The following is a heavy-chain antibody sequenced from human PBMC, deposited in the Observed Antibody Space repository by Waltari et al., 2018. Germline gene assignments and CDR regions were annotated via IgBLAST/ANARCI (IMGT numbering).Heavy chain of an antibody. Sequence: QLQLQESGPGLVKPSETLSLTCTVSGGSVSSSSYYWGWIRQPPGKGLEWIGSIYYSGSTYYNPSLKSRVTISVDTSKNQFSLKLSSVTAADTAVYYCARATYSSSSYGMDVWGQGTTVTVSS. CDR1: GGSVSSSSYY. J-gene: IGHJ6*02. CDR3: ARATYSSSSYGMDV. V-gene: IGHV4-39*07. CDR2: IYYSGST. D-gene: IGHD6-6*01.